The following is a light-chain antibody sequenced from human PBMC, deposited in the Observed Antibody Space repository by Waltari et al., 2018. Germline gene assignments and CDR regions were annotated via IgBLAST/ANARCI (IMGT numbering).Light chain of an antibody. V-gene: IGLV8-61*01. J-gene: IGLJ3*02. CDR1: SGPVSTSFS. CDR3: VLYLPSGIWV. CDR2: STN. Sequence: QTVVTQEPSFSVSPGGTVTLTCALSSGPVSTSFSPGWYQQPPGQAPRTLIYSTNTRSSGVPDRFSGSILGSKAALTITGAQADDESDYYCVLYLPSGIWVFGGGTKLTVL.